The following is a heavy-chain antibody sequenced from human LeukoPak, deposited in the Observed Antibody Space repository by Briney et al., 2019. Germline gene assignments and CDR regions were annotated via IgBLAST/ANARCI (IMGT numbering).Heavy chain of an antibody. CDR2: INSDGSTT. J-gene: IGHJ4*02. CDR1: GFTFSSYW. V-gene: IGHV3-74*01. Sequence: GSLRLSCGASGFTFSSYWMHWVRQAPGNGLVWISRINSDGSTTSYADSVKGRFTISRDNAKNTLYLQMNSLRAEDTAVYYCARGNYYGQDYWGQGTLVTVSS. D-gene: IGHD3-10*01. CDR3: ARGNYYGQDY.